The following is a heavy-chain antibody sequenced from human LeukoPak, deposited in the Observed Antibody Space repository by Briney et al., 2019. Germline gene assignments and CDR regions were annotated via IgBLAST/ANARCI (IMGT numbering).Heavy chain of an antibody. CDR2: ISYDGSNK. V-gene: IGHV3-30-3*01. CDR3: ARDSSSSGWFSPLDY. CDR1: GFTFSPYA. D-gene: IGHD6-19*01. J-gene: IGHJ4*02. Sequence: GGSLRLSWAASGFTFSPYAMHWVRQAPGKGLEWVALISYDGSNKFYADSVKGRFTISRDNSKNTLYLQMNSLRAEDTAVYFCARDSSSSGWFSPLDYWGQGTLVTVSS.